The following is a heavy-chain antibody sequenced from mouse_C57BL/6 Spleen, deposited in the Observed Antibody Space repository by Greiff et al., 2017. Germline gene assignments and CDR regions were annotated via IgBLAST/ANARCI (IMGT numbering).Heavy chain of an antibody. CDR1: GFTFSDYG. CDR3: ATPYYYGAWFAY. V-gene: IGHV5-17*01. CDR2: ISSGSSTI. J-gene: IGHJ3*01. D-gene: IGHD1-1*01. Sequence: EVKLVESGGGLVKPGGSLKLSCAATGFTFSDYGMHWVRQAPEKGLEWVAYISSGSSTIYYADTVKGRFTISRDNAKNTLFLQMTSLRSEDTAMYYCATPYYYGAWFAYWGQGTLVTVSA.